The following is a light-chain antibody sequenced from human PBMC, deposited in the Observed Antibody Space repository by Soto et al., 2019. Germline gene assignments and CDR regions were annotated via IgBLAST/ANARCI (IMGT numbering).Light chain of an antibody. J-gene: IGKJ2*01. V-gene: IGKV3-20*01. Sequence: EIVLTQSPGTLSSSPGETATLSCRASQSVRSNSLAWYQQKPGQAPRLLIYDASSRATGIPDRFSDSGSDTDFSLTISRLEPEDFAVYYCQQYAGSPRTFGQGTKLEIK. CDR1: QSVRSNS. CDR3: QQYAGSPRT. CDR2: DAS.